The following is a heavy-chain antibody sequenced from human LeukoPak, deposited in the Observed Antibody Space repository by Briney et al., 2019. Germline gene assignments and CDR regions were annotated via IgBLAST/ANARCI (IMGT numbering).Heavy chain of an antibody. D-gene: IGHD1-26*01. CDR1: GFTFSSYD. Sequence: GGSLRLSCAASGFTFSSYDMSWVRQATGKGLEWVSSITTSGGATYYADSVKGRFTISRDNSKNTLYLQMNSLRAEDTAVYYCAKSFSGSYLGAIDYWGQGTLVTVSS. J-gene: IGHJ4*02. CDR3: AKSFSGSYLGAIDY. CDR2: ITTSGGAT. V-gene: IGHV3-23*01.